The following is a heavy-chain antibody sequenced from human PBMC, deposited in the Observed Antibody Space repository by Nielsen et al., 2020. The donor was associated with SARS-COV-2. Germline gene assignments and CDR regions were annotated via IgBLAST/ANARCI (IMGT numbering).Heavy chain of an antibody. V-gene: IGHV3-21*06. Sequence: GESLKISCAASGFTFSSFSVNWVRQAPGEGLEWVASISTGTSNVYYADSVRGRFTVSRDNAENSLYLQMNSLRDEDTAVYYCARDQDGGAATSNWYFDLWGRGTLVIVSS. CDR3: ARDQDGGAATSNWYFDL. CDR1: GFTFSSFS. D-gene: IGHD6-25*01. CDR2: ISTGTSNV. J-gene: IGHJ2*01.